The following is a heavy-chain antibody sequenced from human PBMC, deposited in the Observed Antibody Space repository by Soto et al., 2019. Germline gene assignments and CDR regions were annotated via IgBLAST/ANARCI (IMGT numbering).Heavy chain of an antibody. D-gene: IGHD6-13*01. CDR2: ISYDGSNK. CDR3: AKDVVAAAAL. Sequence: QVQLVESGGGVVQPGRSLRLSCAASGFTFSSYGMHWVRQAPGKGLEWVAVISYDGSNKYYADSVKGRFTISRDNSKNTLHLQMNSMSAEDTAVYYCAKDVVAAAALWGQGTLETVAS. CDR1: GFTFSSYG. V-gene: IGHV3-30*18. J-gene: IGHJ4*01.